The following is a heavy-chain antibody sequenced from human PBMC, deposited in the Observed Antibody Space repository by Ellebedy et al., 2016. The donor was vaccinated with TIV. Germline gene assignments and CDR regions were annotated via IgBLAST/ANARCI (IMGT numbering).Heavy chain of an antibody. J-gene: IGHJ5*02. V-gene: IGHV1-18*01. D-gene: IGHD4-17*01. CDR1: GYTFTSYG. Sequence: ASVKVSCXASGYTFTSYGISWVRQAPGQGLEWMGWISAYNGNTNYAQKLQGRVTMTTNTSTSTAYMELSSLRSEDTAVYYCARDFGDYDNWFDPWGQGTLVTVSS. CDR2: ISAYNGNT. CDR3: ARDFGDYDNWFDP.